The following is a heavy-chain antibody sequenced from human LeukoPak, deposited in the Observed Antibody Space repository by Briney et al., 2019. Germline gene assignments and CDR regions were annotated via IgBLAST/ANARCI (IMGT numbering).Heavy chain of an antibody. V-gene: IGHV3-7*03. J-gene: IGHJ4*02. CDR2: IKQDGSEK. Sequence: GGSLRLSCAASGFTFSSYWMSWVRQAPGKGLEWVANIKQDGSEKYYVDSVKGQFTVSRDNAKNSLYLQMNSLRAEDTAVYYCARDGEPLLWFGELLGPYFDYWGQGTLVTVSS. CDR3: ARDGEPLLWFGELLGPYFDY. CDR1: GFTFSSYW. D-gene: IGHD3-10*01.